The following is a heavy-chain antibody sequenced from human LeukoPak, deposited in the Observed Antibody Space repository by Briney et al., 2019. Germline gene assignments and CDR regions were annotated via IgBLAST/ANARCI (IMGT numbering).Heavy chain of an antibody. CDR2: IYYRSQWYG. D-gene: IGHD3-22*01. CDR3: ARAGPYDSSGYYYKYYYYMDV. J-gene: IGHJ6*03. Sequence: SQTLSLTCAVSGDSVSTNDAGWNWIRQSPWRCREWLGRIYYRSQWYGDDAPSVKGRITINPDTAKNQFSLKLSSVTAADTAVYYCARAGPYDSSGYYYKYYYYMDVWGKGTTVTISS. V-gene: IGHV6-1*01. CDR1: GDSVSTNDAG.